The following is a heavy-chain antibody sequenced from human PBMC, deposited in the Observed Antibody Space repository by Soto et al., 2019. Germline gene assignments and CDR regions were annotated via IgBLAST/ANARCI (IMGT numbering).Heavy chain of an antibody. CDR1: EFTFSSYG. V-gene: IGHV3-30*18. D-gene: IGHD2-2*01. CDR2: VSYDGSKR. J-gene: IGHJ4*02. CDR3: AKEGVRFAYCSSSSCHNHLDS. Sequence: QVQLVESGGGVVQPGRSLRLSCAASEFTFSSYGIHWVRQAPGKGLEWVAAVSYDGSKRFYADSVKGRFTISRDNSKNTLYLQMNSLRAEHTAVYYCAKEGVRFAYCSSSSCHNHLDSWGQGTLVTVSS.